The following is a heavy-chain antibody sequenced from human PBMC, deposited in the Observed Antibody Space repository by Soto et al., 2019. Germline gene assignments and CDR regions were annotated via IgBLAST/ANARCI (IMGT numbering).Heavy chain of an antibody. V-gene: IGHV3-30*18. CDR2: ISYNGSNK. Sequence: GGSLRLSCAASGFSFSTYGIHWVRQAPGKGLEWVALISYNGSNKNYADSAKGRFTISRDNFKNTLYLQMNSLRVEDTAVYYCAKDEVRTPSLYAMDVWGQGTTVTVSS. CDR1: GFSFSTYG. J-gene: IGHJ6*02. CDR3: AKDEVRTPSLYAMDV. D-gene: IGHD3-3*01.